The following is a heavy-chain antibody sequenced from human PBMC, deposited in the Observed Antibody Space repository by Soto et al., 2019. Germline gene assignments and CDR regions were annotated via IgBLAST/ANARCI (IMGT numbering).Heavy chain of an antibody. CDR1: GGSISSYY. Sequence: SETLSLTCTVSGGSISSYYWSWIRQPPGKGLEWIGYIYYSGSTNYNPSLKSRVTISVDTSKNQFSLKLSSVTAADTAVYYCARVNSSGWYGRVDYWGQGTLVTVS. V-gene: IGHV4-59*01. CDR2: IYYSGST. CDR3: ARVNSSGWYGRVDY. J-gene: IGHJ4*02. D-gene: IGHD6-19*01.